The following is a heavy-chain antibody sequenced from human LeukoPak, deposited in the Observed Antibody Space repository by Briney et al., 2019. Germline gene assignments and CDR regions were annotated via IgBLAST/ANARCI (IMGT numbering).Heavy chain of an antibody. CDR2: INPNSGGT. D-gene: IGHD5-12*01. Sequence: GASVKVSCKASGYTFTGYYMHWVRQAPGQGLEWMGWINPNSGGTNYAQKFQGRVTMTRDTSISKAYMELSRLRSDDTAVYYCARDNIVATINWFDPWGQGTLVTVSS. CDR3: ARDNIVATINWFDP. J-gene: IGHJ5*02. CDR1: GYTFTGYY. V-gene: IGHV1-2*02.